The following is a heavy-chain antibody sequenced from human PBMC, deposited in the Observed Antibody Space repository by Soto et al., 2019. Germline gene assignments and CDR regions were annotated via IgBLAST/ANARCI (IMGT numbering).Heavy chain of an antibody. CDR1: GFTFSSYG. Sequence: QMQLVESGRGVVQPGRSLRLSCAASGFTFSSYGMHWVRQAPGKGLEWVAVIWYDGNNKYYADSVKGRFTISRDNSKNTLYLQMNSLRAEDTAVYYCARDSNDSSNWLLNWFVPWGQGTLVTVSS. CDR2: IWYDGNNK. V-gene: IGHV3-33*01. J-gene: IGHJ5*02. CDR3: ARDSNDSSNWLLNWFVP. D-gene: IGHD6-13*01.